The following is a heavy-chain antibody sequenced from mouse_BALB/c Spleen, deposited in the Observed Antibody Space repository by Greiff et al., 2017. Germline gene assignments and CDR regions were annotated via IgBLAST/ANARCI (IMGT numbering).Heavy chain of an antibody. Sequence: VQLQESGAELARPGASVKLSCKASGYTFTSYWMQWVKQRPGQGLEWIGAIYPGDGDTRYTQKFKGKATLTADKSSSTAYMQLSSLASEDSAVYYCARGGYDNYALYAMDYWGQGTSVTVSS. V-gene: IGHV1-87*01. J-gene: IGHJ4*01. CDR2: IYPGDGDT. CDR1: GYTFTSYW. CDR3: ARGGYDNYALYAMDY. D-gene: IGHD2-10*02.